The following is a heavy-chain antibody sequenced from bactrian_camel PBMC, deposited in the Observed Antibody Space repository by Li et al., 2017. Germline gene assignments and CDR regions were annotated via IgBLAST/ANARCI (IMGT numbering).Heavy chain of an antibody. CDR1: GYTHSTYC. V-gene: IGHV3S26*01. CDR2: IDSDGST. D-gene: IGHD6*01. J-gene: IGHJ4*01. CDR3: AAAYGSGWCTLAAFAWSW. Sequence: QVQLVESGGGSVQSGGSLRLSCAVSGYTHSTYCMGWFRQAPGKEREGVAAIDSDGSTSYAPSVKGRFTISQDNAKKSLYLQMNSLTHADTAMYYCAAAYGSGWCTLAAFAWSWWGQGTQVTVS.